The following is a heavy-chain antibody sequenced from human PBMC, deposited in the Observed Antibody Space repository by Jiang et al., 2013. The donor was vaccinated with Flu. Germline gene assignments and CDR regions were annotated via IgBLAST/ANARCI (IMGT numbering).Heavy chain of an antibody. J-gene: IGHJ4*02. CDR2: FDPEDGET. Sequence: SVKVSCKVSGYTLTELSMHWVRQAPGKGLEWMGGFDPEDGETIYAQKFQGRVTMTEDTSTDTAYMELSSLRSEDTAVYYCATIRGVYYYDSSGLDYWGQGTLVTVSS. CDR3: ATIRGVYYYDSSGLDY. CDR1: GYTLTELS. V-gene: IGHV1-24*01. D-gene: IGHD3-22*01.